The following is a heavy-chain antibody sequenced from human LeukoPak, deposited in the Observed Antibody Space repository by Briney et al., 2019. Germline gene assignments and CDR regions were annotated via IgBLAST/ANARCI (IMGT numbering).Heavy chain of an antibody. CDR2: ISYDGSNK. CDR3: TTVLFWSGLPNDY. Sequence: PGRSLRLSCAASGFTFSSYAMHWVRQAPGKGLEWVAVISYDGSNKYYADSVKGRFTISRDNSKNTLYLQMNSLKTEDTAVYYCTTVLFWSGLPNDYWGQGTLVTVSS. D-gene: IGHD3-3*01. V-gene: IGHV3-30*04. J-gene: IGHJ4*02. CDR1: GFTFSSYA.